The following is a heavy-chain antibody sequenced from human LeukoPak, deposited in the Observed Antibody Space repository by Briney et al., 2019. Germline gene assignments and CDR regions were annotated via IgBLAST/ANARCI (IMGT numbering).Heavy chain of an antibody. V-gene: IGHV1-58*01. CDR3: AASPDYYDSSGYSYYFDY. CDR1: GFTFTSSA. J-gene: IGHJ4*02. Sequence: SVTVSCKASGFTFTSSAVQWMRQARGQRLEWIGWIVVGSGNTNYAQKFQERVTITRDMSTSTAYMELSSLRSEDTAVYYCAASPDYYDSSGYSYYFDYWGQGTLVTVSS. D-gene: IGHD3-22*01. CDR2: IVVGSGNT.